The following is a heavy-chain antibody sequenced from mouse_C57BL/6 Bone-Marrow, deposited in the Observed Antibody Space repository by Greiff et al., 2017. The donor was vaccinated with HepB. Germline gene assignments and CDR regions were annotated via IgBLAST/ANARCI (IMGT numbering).Heavy chain of an antibody. CDR2: IDPNSGGT. V-gene: IGHV1-72*01. J-gene: IGHJ1*03. CDR1: GYTFTSYW. CDR3: ARGPSNYYYGNWYFDV. Sequence: VQLQQPGAELVKPGASVKLSCKASGYTFTSYWMHWVKQRPGRGLEWIGRIDPNSGGTKYNEKFKSKATLTVDKPSSTAYMQLSSLTSEDSAVYYCARGPSNYYYGNWYFDVWGTGTTVTVSS. D-gene: IGHD1-1*01.